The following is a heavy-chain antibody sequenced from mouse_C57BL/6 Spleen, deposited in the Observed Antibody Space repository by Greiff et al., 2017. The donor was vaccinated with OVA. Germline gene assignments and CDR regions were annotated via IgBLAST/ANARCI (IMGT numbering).Heavy chain of an antibody. CDR3: ARKGIYDGYHYWYFDV. CDR1: GYTFTSYW. D-gene: IGHD2-3*01. CDR2: IYPGSGGT. V-gene: IGHV1-55*01. Sequence: QVQLQQPGAELVKPGASVKMSCKASGYTFTSYWITWVKQRPGQGLEWIGDIYPGSGGTNYNEKFKSKATLTVDTSSSTAYMQLSSLTSEDSAVYYCARKGIYDGYHYWYFDVWGTGTTVTVSS. J-gene: IGHJ1*03.